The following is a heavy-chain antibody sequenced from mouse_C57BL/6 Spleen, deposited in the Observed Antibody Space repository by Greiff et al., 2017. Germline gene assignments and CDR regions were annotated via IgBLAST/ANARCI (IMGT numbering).Heavy chain of an antibody. CDR2: INPNNGGT. D-gene: IGHD2-5*01. CDR3: ARSGYSKVYYYAMDY. CDR1: GYTFTDYN. V-gene: IGHV1-22*01. Sequence: VQLKESGPELVKPGASVKMSCKASGYTFTDYNMHWVKQSHGKSLEWIGYINPNNGGTSYNQKFKGKAKLTVNKSSSTAYMELRSLTSEDSAVYYCARSGYSKVYYYAMDYWGQGTSVTVSS. J-gene: IGHJ4*01.